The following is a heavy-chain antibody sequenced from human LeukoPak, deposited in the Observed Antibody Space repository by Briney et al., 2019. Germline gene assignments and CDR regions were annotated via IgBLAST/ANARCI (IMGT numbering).Heavy chain of an antibody. CDR1: GYTFTGYY. Sequence: ASVTVSCKASGYTFTGYYMHWVRQAPGQGLEWMGWINPNSGGTNYAQKLQGRVTMTTDTSTSTAYMELRSLRSDDTAVYYCARVNWYYGSGSYLDDTFDIWGQGTMVTVSS. CDR2: INPNSGGT. CDR3: ARVNWYYGSGSYLDDTFDI. J-gene: IGHJ3*02. D-gene: IGHD3-10*01. V-gene: IGHV1-2*02.